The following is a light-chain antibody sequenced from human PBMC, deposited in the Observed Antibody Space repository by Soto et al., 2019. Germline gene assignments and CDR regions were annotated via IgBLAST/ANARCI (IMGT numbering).Light chain of an antibody. CDR1: QSVGSD. J-gene: IGKJ1*01. Sequence: EIVMTQSPATLSVSPGERATLSCRASQSVGSDLAWYQHTPGQPPRLLIYGASTRATGIPGRFSGSGSGTEFTLTISSLQSEDFAVYFCQQYTNWPPWTFGQGTKV. V-gene: IGKV3-15*01. CDR3: QQYTNWPPWT. CDR2: GAS.